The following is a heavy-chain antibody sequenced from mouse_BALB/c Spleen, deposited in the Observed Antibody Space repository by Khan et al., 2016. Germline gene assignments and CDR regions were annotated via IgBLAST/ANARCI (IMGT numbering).Heavy chain of an antibody. D-gene: IGHD2-1*01. CDR3: ARGGYGNYVFAY. Sequence: VQLQESGAELARPGASVKLSCKASGYTFTSYWMQWVKQRPGKGLQWIGTIYPGDGDTRYTQTFKGKATLTADKSFSTAYRQLSSLASKDSAVYCCARGGYGNYVFAYWGQGTLVTVSA. CDR1: GYTFTSYW. V-gene: IGHV1-87*01. CDR2: IYPGDGDT. J-gene: IGHJ3*01.